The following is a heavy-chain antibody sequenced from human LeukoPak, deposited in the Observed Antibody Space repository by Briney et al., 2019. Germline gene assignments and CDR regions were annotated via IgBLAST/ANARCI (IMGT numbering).Heavy chain of an antibody. CDR3: AKDIQRGFDYTNSLDY. CDR2: IWSDATNR. V-gene: IGHV3-33*06. CDR1: GVLFTDYG. D-gene: IGHD4-11*01. Sequence: GSLRLSCAASGVLFTDYGMHWVRQAPGKGLEWVAVIWSDATNRYYSDSVKGRFAISRDDSRDMVYLQMNSLRAEDTAVYYCAKDIQRGFDYTNSLDYWGQGTLVTVSS. J-gene: IGHJ1*01.